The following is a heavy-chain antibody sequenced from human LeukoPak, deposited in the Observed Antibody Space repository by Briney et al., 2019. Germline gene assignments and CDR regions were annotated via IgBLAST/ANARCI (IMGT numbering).Heavy chain of an antibody. CDR2: IYYSGSI. D-gene: IGHD7-27*01. J-gene: IGHJ4*02. V-gene: IGHV4-31*03. CDR1: GDSTSNADYC. CDR3: ARDLTGSSFH. Sequence: SETLSLTCTVSGDSTSNADYCWNWIRQYPGKGLEWIVSIYYSGSIYYNPSLKSRFTISVDTSKNQFSLKLSSVTPADTAVYYRARDLTGSSFHCGQGTLVTVSS.